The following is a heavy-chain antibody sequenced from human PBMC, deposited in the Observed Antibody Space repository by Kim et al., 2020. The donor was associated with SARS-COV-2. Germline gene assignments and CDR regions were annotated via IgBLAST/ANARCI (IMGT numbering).Heavy chain of an antibody. J-gene: IGHJ3*02. CDR3: AKEGKIWRGAFDI. V-gene: IGHV3-23*01. Sequence: YADSVEGRFTISRDNSKNTVYLQMNGLRIEDTAIYYCAKEGKIWRGAFDIWGQGTTVTVSS. D-gene: IGHD3-10*01.